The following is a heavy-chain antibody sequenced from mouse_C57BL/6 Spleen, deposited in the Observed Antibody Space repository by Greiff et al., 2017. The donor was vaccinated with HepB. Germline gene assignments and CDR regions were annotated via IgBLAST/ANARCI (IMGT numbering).Heavy chain of an antibody. J-gene: IGHJ3*01. V-gene: IGHV1-69*01. CDR3: ARSLGDYSNL. CDR1: GYTFTSYW. D-gene: IGHD2-5*01. Sequence: VQLQQSGAELVMPGASVKLSCKASGYTFTSYWMHWVKQRPGQGLEWIGEIDPSDSYTNYNQKFKGKSTLTVDKSSSTAYMQLSSLTSEDSAVYYCARSLGDYSNLWGQGTLVTVSA. CDR2: IDPSDSYT.